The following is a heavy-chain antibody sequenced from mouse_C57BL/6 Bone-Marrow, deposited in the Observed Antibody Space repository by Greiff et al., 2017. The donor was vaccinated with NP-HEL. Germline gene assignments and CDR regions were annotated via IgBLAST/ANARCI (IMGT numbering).Heavy chain of an antibody. CDR1: GFTFSDYG. D-gene: IGHD1-1*01. V-gene: IGHV5-15*01. CDR2: ISNLAYSI. CDR3: ARHGVYYYGSSWYFDV. Sequence: EVQLVESGGGLVQPGGSLKLSCAASGFTFSDYGMAWVRQAPRKGPEWVAFISNLAYSIYYADTVTGRFTISRENAKNTLYLEMSSLRSEDTAMYYCARHGVYYYGSSWYFDVWGTGTTVTVSS. J-gene: IGHJ1*03.